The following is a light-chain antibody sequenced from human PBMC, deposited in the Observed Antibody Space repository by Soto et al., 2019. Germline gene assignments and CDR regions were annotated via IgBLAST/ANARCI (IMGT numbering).Light chain of an antibody. J-gene: IGLJ1*01. CDR2: DVS. V-gene: IGLV2-14*01. CDR1: SSEVGGYNY. CDR3: NSYTTSNTRQIV. Sequence: QSALTQPASVSGSPGQSITISCTGTSSEVGGYNYVSWYQQHPGKAPKFMIYDVSNRPSGVSTRFSGSKSGNTASLTISGLQAEDEADYYCNSYTTSNTRQIVFGTGTKVPVL.